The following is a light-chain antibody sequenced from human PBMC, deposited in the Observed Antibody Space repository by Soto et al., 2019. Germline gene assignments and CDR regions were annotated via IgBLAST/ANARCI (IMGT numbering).Light chain of an antibody. V-gene: IGLV1-44*01. CDR3: AAWDDSLNVYV. CDR2: SNN. CDR1: SSNIGSNT. J-gene: IGLJ1*01. Sequence: QSVLTQPPSASGSPGQRVTISCSGTSSNIGSNTVNWYQQLQATAPKLLIYSNNKRPSGVPDRFSGSKSGASASLAISGLQPEDEADYYCAAWDDSLNVYVFGTGTKLTVL.